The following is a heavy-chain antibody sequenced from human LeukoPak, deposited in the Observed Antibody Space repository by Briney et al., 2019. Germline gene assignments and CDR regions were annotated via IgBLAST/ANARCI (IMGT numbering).Heavy chain of an antibody. CDR3: ASHGYCSSTSCHYYYGMDV. Sequence: GGSLRLSCAASGFTFSSYSMNWVRQAPGKGLEWVSYISSSSSYIYYADSVKGRFTISRDNAKNSLYLQMNSLRAEDTAVYYCASHGYCSSTSCHYYYGMDVWGQGTTVTVSS. CDR1: GFTFSSYS. V-gene: IGHV3-21*01. D-gene: IGHD2-2*01. J-gene: IGHJ6*02. CDR2: ISSSSSYI.